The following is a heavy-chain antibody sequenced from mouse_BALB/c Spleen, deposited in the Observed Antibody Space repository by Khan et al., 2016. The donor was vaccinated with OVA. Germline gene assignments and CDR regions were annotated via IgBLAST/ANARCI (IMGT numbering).Heavy chain of an antibody. Sequence: QVQLKESGPGLVAPSQSLSITCNVSGFSLTSYGVHWVRQPPGKGLEWMGVIWAGGSTNYNSALMYRLSISKDNSKSQVFLKMNRLQTDDTAMYYCARLEDIWGQGTTLTVSS. D-gene: IGHD1-3*01. V-gene: IGHV2-9*02. CDR2: IWAGGST. CDR1: GFSLTSYG. J-gene: IGHJ2*01. CDR3: ARLEDI.